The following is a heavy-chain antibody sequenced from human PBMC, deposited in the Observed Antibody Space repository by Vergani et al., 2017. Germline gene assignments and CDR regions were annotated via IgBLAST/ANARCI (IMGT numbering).Heavy chain of an antibody. CDR1: GFTFTAHG. CDR2: ISGQNFRI. Sequence: EVQLLESGGGSAQPGESLRLSCVASGFTFTAHGLNWVRQAPGKWLEWVSSISGQNFRIHYADSVKGRFTISRDDSKNTVYLQMNSLRAEDTAVYYCAKDWVGGARGYFHYWGQGTLVTGSS. J-gene: IGHJ4*02. D-gene: IGHD3-10*01. V-gene: IGHV3-23*01. CDR3: AKDWVGGARGYFHY.